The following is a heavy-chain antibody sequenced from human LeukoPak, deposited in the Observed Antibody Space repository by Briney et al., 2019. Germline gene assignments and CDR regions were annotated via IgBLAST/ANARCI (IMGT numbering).Heavy chain of an antibody. CDR1: GYSISSGYY. V-gene: IGHV4-38-2*02. CDR3: ARVQATVTDDAFDI. D-gene: IGHD4-11*01. J-gene: IGHJ3*02. Sequence: SETLSLTCTVSGYSISSGYYWGWIRQPPGKGLEWIGRIYTSGSTNYNPSLKSRVTMSVDTSKNQFSLKLSSVTAADTAVYYCARVQATVTDDAFDIWGQGTMVTVSS. CDR2: IYTSGST.